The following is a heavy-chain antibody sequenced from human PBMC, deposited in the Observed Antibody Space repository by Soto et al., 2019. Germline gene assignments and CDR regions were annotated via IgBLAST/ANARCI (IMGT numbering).Heavy chain of an antibody. CDR3: TKNSAYALVY. J-gene: IGHJ4*02. CDR1: GGSVSNNNW. D-gene: IGHD5-12*01. V-gene: IGHV4-4*02. CDR2: IHHRRGT. Sequence: VQLQESGPGLVKPSGTLSLSCAVPGGSVSNNNWWRWVRQSPGTGLGWIGEIHHRRGTSYNPSLEGRATLSVDKSKNELSLRLTYVTAAERAVYYCTKNSAYALVYWGLGILGTCSS.